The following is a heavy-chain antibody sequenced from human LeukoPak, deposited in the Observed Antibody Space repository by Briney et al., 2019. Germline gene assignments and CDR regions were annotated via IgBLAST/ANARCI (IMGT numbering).Heavy chain of an antibody. CDR1: GYSFSSYG. CDR3: ARDKVPWELRLQAYFDL. J-gene: IGHJ2*01. CDR2: ISAYNGNT. Sequence: ASVNLSCKASGYSFSSYGINWVRQAPGQGLEWMGWISAYNGNTNYPQKLQGRVTMTRDTSTSTAYMELRSLRSDDTAVYYCARDKVPWELRLQAYFDLWGRGTLFTVSS. D-gene: IGHD5-12*01. V-gene: IGHV1-18*01.